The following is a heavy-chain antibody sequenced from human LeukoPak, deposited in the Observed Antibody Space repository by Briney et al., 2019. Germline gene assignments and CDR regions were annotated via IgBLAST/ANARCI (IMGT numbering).Heavy chain of an antibody. V-gene: IGHV4-34*01. Sequence: SETLSLTCAVYGGSFSGYYWSWIRQPQGKGLEWIGEINHSGSTNYNPSLKSRVTISVDTSKNQFSLKLSSVTAADTAVYYCARDSSGCNDYWGHGTLVTVSS. CDR1: GGSFSGYY. D-gene: IGHD6-19*01. CDR2: INHSGST. CDR3: ARDSSGCNDY. J-gene: IGHJ4*03.